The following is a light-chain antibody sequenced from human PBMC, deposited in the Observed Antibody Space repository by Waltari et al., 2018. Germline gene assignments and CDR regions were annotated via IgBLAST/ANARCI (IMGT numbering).Light chain of an antibody. CDR2: WAS. CDR1: QSVLYSSNNNNY. Sequence: DIVMTQSPDSLAVSLGERATINCKSSQSVLYSSNNNNYLAWYQQKPGQSPKLLIYWASTRESGVPDRFSGRGSGADFTLTISTLQAEDVAVYYCQQYYSTPYTFGQGTRLEIK. V-gene: IGKV4-1*01. CDR3: QQYYSTPYT. J-gene: IGKJ2*01.